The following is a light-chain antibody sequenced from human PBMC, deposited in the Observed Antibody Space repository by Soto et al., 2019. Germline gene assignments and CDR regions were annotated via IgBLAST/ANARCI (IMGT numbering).Light chain of an antibody. CDR1: RGISSY. V-gene: IGKV1-39*01. Sequence: IQLTQSPSSLSASVGDRVTITCQASRGISSYLAWYQQKPGKAPKLLVYSASTLQSGVPSRFSGSGSGTDFTLTISSLQPEDFATYYCQQNHSPPPITFGQGTRLEIK. CDR3: QQNHSPPPIT. CDR2: SAS. J-gene: IGKJ5*01.